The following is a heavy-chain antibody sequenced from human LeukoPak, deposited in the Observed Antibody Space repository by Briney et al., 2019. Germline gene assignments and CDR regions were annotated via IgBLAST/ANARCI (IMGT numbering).Heavy chain of an antibody. CDR1: GFTFSSYA. J-gene: IGHJ4*02. CDR3: AKDWGCSSSRCLIDY. Sequence: PGRSLRLSCAASGFTFSSYAMHWVRQAPGKGLEWVAVISYDGSKKYYADSVKGRFTISSDNSKTTLYLQINSLRAEDTSVYYCAKDWGCSSSRCLIDYWGQGTLVTVSS. V-gene: IGHV3-30*04. CDR2: ISYDGSKK. D-gene: IGHD2-2*01.